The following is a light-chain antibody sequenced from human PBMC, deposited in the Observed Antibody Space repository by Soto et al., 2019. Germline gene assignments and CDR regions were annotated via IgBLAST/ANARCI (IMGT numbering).Light chain of an antibody. CDR3: NSYTSSSTVV. V-gene: IGLV2-14*01. CDR1: SSDVGGYHS. CDR2: DVS. Sequence: QSVLTQPASVSGSPGQSITISCTGASSDVGGYHSVSWYQQHPGKAPKLLISDVSNRPSGVSNRFSGSISGNTASLTISGLQAEDEADYYCNSYTSSSTVVFGGGTKLTVI. J-gene: IGLJ2*01.